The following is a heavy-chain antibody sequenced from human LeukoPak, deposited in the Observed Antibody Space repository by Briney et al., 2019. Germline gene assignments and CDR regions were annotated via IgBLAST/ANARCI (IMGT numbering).Heavy chain of an antibody. J-gene: IGHJ5*02. CDR1: GGSISSSSYY. Sequence: SETLSLTCTVSGGSISSSSYYWGWIRQPPGKGLEWIGSIYYSGSTYYNPSLKSRVTISVDTSKNQFSLKLSSVTAADTAVYYCAREYVGSSPTAWGQGTQVTVSS. V-gene: IGHV4-39*07. CDR3: AREYVGSSPTA. D-gene: IGHD2-15*01. CDR2: IYYSGST.